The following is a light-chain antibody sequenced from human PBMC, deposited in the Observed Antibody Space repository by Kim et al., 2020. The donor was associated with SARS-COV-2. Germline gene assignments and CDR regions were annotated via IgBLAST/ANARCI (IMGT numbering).Light chain of an antibody. CDR1: QSISSY. CDR3: QQSYINPPIT. Sequence: DIQMTQSPSSLSAYVGDRVTISCRASQSISSYLNWYQQRPGKAPKLLIYASSSLQSGVPSRFSGSGSGTHFTLTISSLQPEDYATYYCQQSYINPPITFGQGTRLEIK. CDR2: ASS. J-gene: IGKJ5*01. V-gene: IGKV1-39*01.